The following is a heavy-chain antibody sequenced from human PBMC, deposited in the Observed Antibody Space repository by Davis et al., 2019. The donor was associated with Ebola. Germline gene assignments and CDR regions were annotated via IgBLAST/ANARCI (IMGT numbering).Heavy chain of an antibody. CDR1: GGSISVFS. CDR2: IYSSEST. Sequence: SETLSLTCTVSGGSISVFSWSWIRQPPGKGLEWIGHIYSSESTKYNPSLKSRVTISEDMSENQFSLQLTAVTAADTAVYYCAREGFDIWGQGTLVTVSS. V-gene: IGHV4-59*01. J-gene: IGHJ3*02. CDR3: AREGFDI.